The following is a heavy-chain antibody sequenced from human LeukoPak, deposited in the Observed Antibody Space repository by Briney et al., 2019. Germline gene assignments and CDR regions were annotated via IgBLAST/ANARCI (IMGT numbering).Heavy chain of an antibody. CDR2: IRYDGTNN. D-gene: IGHD4-17*01. V-gene: IGHV3-30*02. Sequence: GGSLRLSCAASGFTFSSHGMHWVRQAPGKGLEWAAFIRYDGTNNYYADSMKGRFNISRDNFKNTLYLQMNSLRAEDTAVYYCAKDNYYGDYEVTSIFGVDWGQGTLVTVSS. CDR3: AKDNYYGDYEVTSIFGVD. CDR1: GFTFSSHG. J-gene: IGHJ4*02.